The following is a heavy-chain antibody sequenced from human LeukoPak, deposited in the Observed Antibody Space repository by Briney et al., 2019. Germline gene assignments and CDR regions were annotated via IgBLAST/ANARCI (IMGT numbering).Heavy chain of an antibody. CDR1: GYTFTSYG. CDR2: INAGNGNT. V-gene: IGHV1-3*01. CDR3: ARDLADGYYYDSSGYYP. D-gene: IGHD3-22*01. J-gene: IGHJ5*02. Sequence: ASVKVSCKASGYTFTSYGISWVRQAPGQRLEWMGWINAGNGNTKYSQKFQGRVTITRDTSASTAYMELSSLRSEDTAVYYCARDLADGYYYDSSGYYPWGQGTLVTVSS.